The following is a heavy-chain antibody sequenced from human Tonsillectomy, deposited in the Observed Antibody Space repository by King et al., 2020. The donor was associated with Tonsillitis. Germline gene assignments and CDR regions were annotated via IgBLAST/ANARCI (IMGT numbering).Heavy chain of an antibody. J-gene: IGHJ4*02. D-gene: IGHD3-3*01. V-gene: IGHV4-39*01. CDR3: ARSRYYDFWSGYPHFDY. CDR2: IYYSGST. CDR1: VGSISSSTYY. Sequence: LQLQESGPGLVKPSETLSLTCTVSVGSISSSTYYWGWIRQPPGKGLEWIGSIYYSGSTYYNPSLKSRVTIPVDTSKNQLPLELSSVTAADTAVYYCARSRYYDFWSGYPHFDYWGQGTLVTVSS.